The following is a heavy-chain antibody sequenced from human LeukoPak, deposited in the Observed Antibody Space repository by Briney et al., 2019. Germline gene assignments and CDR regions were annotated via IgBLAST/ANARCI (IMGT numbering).Heavy chain of an antibody. Sequence: SVKVSCKASGATFSSNAISWVRQAPGQGLEWMGRIIPIFGTANYAQKFQGRVTITADKSTSTAYMELSSLRSEDTAVYYCARRMNSSGCCRDAFDIWGQGTMVTVSS. D-gene: IGHD6-19*01. CDR1: GATFSSNA. CDR3: ARRMNSSGCCRDAFDI. V-gene: IGHV1-69*06. J-gene: IGHJ3*02. CDR2: IIPIFGTA.